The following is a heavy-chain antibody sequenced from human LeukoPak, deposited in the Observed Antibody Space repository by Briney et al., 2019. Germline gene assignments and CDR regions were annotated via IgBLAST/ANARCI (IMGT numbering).Heavy chain of an antibody. V-gene: IGHV3-23*01. CDR1: GFSVSTNY. D-gene: IGHD6-13*01. CDR3: AKCLIGQLVDAFDI. CDR2: ISGSGGST. J-gene: IGHJ3*02. Sequence: GGSLRLSCAASGFSVSTNYMSWVRQAPGKGLEWVSAISGSGGSTYYADSVKGRFTISRDNSKNTLYLQMNSLRAEDTAVYYCAKCLIGQLVDAFDIWGQGTMVTVSS.